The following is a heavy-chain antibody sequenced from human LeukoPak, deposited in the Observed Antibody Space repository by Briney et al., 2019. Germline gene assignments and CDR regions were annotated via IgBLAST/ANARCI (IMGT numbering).Heavy chain of an antibody. V-gene: IGHV3-23*01. CDR2: ISGSGGST. CDR1: GFTFSSYA. D-gene: IGHD2-2*01. Sequence: PGGSLRLSCAASGFTFSSYAMSWVRQAPGKGLEWVSAISGSGGSTYYADSVKGRFTISRDNSKNTLYLQMNSLRAEDTAVYYCAKGDRDIVVVPAPGAGYYMDVWGKGTTVTVSS. CDR3: AKGDRDIVVVPAPGAGYYMDV. J-gene: IGHJ6*03.